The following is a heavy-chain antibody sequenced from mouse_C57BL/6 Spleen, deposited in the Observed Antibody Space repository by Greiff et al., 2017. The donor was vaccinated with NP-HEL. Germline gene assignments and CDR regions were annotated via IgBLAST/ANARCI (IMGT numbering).Heavy chain of an antibody. Sequence: EVKVEESGGGLVKPGGSLKLSCAASGFTFSSYAMSWVRQTPEKRLEWVATISDGGSYTYYPDNVKGRFTISRDNAKNNLYLQMSHLKSEDTAMYYCARDPYYYGSSYGYFDVWGTGTTVTVSS. CDR2: ISDGGSYT. V-gene: IGHV5-4*01. CDR1: GFTFSSYA. CDR3: ARDPYYYGSSYGYFDV. D-gene: IGHD1-1*01. J-gene: IGHJ1*03.